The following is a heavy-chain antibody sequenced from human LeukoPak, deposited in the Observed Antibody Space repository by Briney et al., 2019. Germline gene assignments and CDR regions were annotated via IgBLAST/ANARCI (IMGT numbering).Heavy chain of an antibody. Sequence: GGSLRLSCAASGFTFSSYAMSWVRQAPGKGLEWVSAISGSGGSTYYADSAKGRFTISRDNSKNTLYLQMNSLRAEDTAVYYCAKDRIAVPSYFDYWGQGTLVTVSS. J-gene: IGHJ4*02. CDR1: GFTFSSYA. D-gene: IGHD6-19*01. CDR2: ISGSGGST. V-gene: IGHV3-23*01. CDR3: AKDRIAVPSYFDY.